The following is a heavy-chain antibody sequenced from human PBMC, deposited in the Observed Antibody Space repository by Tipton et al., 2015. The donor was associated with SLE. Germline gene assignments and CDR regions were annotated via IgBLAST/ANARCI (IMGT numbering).Heavy chain of an antibody. D-gene: IGHD1-7*01. CDR1: GGSISSSNYY. Sequence: GLVKPSETLSLTCTVSGGSISSSNYYWGWIRQPPGKGLEWIGNIYYSGSTYCNPSLKSRVTISVDTSKNQFSLKLSSVTAADTAVYFCARGELYSGASLYYFEYWGQGTLVTVSS. J-gene: IGHJ4*02. CDR3: ARGELYSGASLYYFEY. V-gene: IGHV4-39*07. CDR2: IYYSGST.